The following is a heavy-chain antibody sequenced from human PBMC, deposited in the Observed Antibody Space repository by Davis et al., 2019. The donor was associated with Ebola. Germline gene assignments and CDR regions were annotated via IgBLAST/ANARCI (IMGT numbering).Heavy chain of an antibody. V-gene: IGHV1-69*13. Sequence: SVKVSCKASGGTFSSYAISWVRQAPGQGLEWMGGIIPIFGTANYAQKFQGRVTITADESTSTAYMELSSLRSEDTAVYYCARSSSWFDAFDIWGQGTMVTVSS. D-gene: IGHD6-13*01. J-gene: IGHJ3*02. CDR2: IIPIFGTA. CDR1: GGTFSSYA. CDR3: ARSSSWFDAFDI.